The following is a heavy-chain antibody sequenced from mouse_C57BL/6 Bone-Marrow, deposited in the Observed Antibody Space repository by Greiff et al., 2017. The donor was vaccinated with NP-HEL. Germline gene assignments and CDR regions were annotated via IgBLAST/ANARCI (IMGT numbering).Heavy chain of an antibody. Sequence: QVQLQQPGAELVRPGTSVKLSCKASGYTFTSYWMHWVKQRPGQGLEWIGVIDPSDSYTNYNQKFKGKATLTVDTSSSTAYMPLRSLTSEDSAVYYCALFITTVVGTDYWGQGTTLTGSS. CDR2: IDPSDSYT. D-gene: IGHD1-1*01. CDR1: GYTFTSYW. V-gene: IGHV1-59*01. J-gene: IGHJ2*01. CDR3: ALFITTVVGTDY.